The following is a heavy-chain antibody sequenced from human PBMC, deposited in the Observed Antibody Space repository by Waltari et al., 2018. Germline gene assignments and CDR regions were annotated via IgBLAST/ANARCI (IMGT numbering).Heavy chain of an antibody. Sequence: QVQLQESGPRLVTPSETLSLNCAVSGYSLSSGYYWDWLRQPPGKGLEGMGTINHSGLTYYNPSLKSRVTISVDTSKNHFSLEMRSVTAADTAVYYCARGGGLLRGVSGYGYGMDVWGQGTTVTVSS. CDR3: ARGGGLLRGVSGYGYGMDV. CDR1: GYSLSSGYY. D-gene: IGHD3-10*01. V-gene: IGHV4-38-2*01. CDR2: INHSGLT. J-gene: IGHJ6*02.